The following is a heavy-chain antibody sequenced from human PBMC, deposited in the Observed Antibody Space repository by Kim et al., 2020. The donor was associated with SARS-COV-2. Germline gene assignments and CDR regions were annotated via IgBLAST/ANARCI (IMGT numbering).Heavy chain of an antibody. Sequence: SETLSLTCTVSGDPISTNNYYWGWIRQPPGKGLEWIGSIHYSGSTYYNPSLKSRVTISVDKSKNQFSLKLSSVIATDTAVYYCARHEYSSSAVNWYDPWGQETLVTVSS. CDR1: GDPISTNNYY. V-gene: IGHV4-39*01. CDR2: IHYSGST. J-gene: IGHJ5*02. D-gene: IGHD6-6*01. CDR3: ARHEYSSSAVNWYDP.